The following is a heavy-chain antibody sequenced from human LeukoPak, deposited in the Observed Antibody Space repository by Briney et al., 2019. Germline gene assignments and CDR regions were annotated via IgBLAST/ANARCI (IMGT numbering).Heavy chain of an antibody. CDR1: GFTFSSYG. CDR3: AKDGASYGSGSRAFDY. CDR2: ISGSGGST. Sequence: AGGSLRLSCAASGFTFSSYGMSWVRQAPGKGLEWVSAISGSGGSTYYADSVKGRFTISRDNSKNTLYLQMNSLRAEDTAVYYCAKDGASYGSGSRAFDYWGQGTLVTVSS. V-gene: IGHV3-23*01. J-gene: IGHJ4*02. D-gene: IGHD3-10*01.